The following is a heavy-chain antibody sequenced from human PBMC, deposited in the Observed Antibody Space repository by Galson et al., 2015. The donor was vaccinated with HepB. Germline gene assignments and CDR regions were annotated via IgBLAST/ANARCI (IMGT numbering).Heavy chain of an antibody. J-gene: IGHJ4*02. CDR3: ARRASSPSGTAGRKNNYFDY. Sequence: QSGAEVKKPGESLKISCRGSGYSFTSYWIGWVRQMPGKGLEWMGIIYPGDSDTRYSPSFQGQVTISADKSISTAYLQWSSLKASDTAMYYCARRASSPSGTAGRKNNYFDYWGQGTLVTVSS. D-gene: IGHD1-26*01. V-gene: IGHV5-51*03. CDR1: GYSFTSYW. CDR2: IYPGDSDT.